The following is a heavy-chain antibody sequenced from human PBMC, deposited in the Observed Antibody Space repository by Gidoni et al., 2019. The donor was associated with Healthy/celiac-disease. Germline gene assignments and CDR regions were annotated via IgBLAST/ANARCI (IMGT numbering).Heavy chain of an antibody. CDR2: INPSGGST. CDR3: ASTTANYDFWSGYHY. V-gene: IGHV1-46*03. Sequence: QVQLVQSGAEVKKPGASVKVSCKASGYTFTSYYMHWVRQAPGQGLEWMGIINPSGGSTSYAQKFQGRVTMTRDTSTSTVYMELSILRSEDTAVYYCASTTANYDFWSGYHYWGQGTLVTASS. CDR1: GYTFTSYY. D-gene: IGHD3-3*01. J-gene: IGHJ4*02.